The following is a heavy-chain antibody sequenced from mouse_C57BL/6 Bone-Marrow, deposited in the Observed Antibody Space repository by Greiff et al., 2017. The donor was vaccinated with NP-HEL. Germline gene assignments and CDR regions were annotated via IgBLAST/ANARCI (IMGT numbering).Heavy chain of an antibody. J-gene: IGHJ4*01. V-gene: IGHV7-3*01. Sequence: EVQLVESGGGLVQPGGSLSLSCAASGFTFTDYYMSWVRQPPGKALEWVGFIRNKANGYTIEYSASVMGRFTISRDNSQSILYLQMNALRAEDSATYYCARSIYYDYADDPFYGMDYWGQGTSVTVSS. CDR1: GFTFTDYY. D-gene: IGHD2-4*01. CDR3: ARSIYYDYADDPFYGMDY. CDR2: IRNKANGYTI.